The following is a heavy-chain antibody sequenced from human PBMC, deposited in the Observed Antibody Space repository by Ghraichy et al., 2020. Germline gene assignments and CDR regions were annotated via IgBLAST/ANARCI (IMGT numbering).Heavy chain of an antibody. CDR2: INHSGST. CDR3: ARGGYYGSGSYRWAVPNWFDP. J-gene: IGHJ5*02. D-gene: IGHD3-10*01. V-gene: IGHV4-34*01. CDR1: GGSFSGYY. Sequence: SETLSLTCAVYGGSFSGYYWSWIRQPPGKGLEWIGEINHSGSTNYNPSLKSRVTISVDTSKNQFSLKLSSVTAADTAVYYCARGGYYGSGSYRWAVPNWFDPWGQGTLVTVSS.